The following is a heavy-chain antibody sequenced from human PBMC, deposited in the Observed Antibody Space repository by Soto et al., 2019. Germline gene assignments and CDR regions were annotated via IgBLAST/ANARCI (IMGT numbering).Heavy chain of an antibody. D-gene: IGHD3-22*01. CDR3: ARDEYYDSNNWFEH. V-gene: IGHV4-4*07. CDR2: VYSTGTT. CDR1: GGSIRNYY. Sequence: QVQLQESGPGLVKPSETLSLTCTVSGGSIRNYYWSWIRQPAGKGLEWIGRVYSTGTTNYNPSLRSPVAMSVDTSKNQFSLRLDSVTAADTATYFCARDEYYDSNNWFEHWGLGTLVTVSS. J-gene: IGHJ5*02.